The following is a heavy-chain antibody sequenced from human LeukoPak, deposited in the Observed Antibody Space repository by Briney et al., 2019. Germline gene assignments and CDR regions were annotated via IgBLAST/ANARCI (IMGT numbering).Heavy chain of an antibody. V-gene: IGHV4-39*01. D-gene: IGHD3-22*01. Sequence: PSETLSLTCTVSGGSISSSSYYWGWIRQPPGKGLEWIGSVYHSGSTYYNPSLKSRVTISVDTSKNQFSLKLSSVTAADTAVYYCARGSGEYYYDSSGEVWGQGTLVTVSS. CDR2: VYHSGST. J-gene: IGHJ4*02. CDR1: GGSISSSSYY. CDR3: ARGSGEYYYDSSGEV.